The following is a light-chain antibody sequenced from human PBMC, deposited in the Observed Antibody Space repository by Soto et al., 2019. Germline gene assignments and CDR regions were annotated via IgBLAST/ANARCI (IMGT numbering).Light chain of an antibody. J-gene: IGKJ1*01. CDR1: QSISSW. CDR3: QQHNSYSRSWT. Sequence: DIQMTQSPSTLSASVGDRVTITCRASQSISSWLAWYQQKPGKAPKLLIYDASSLESGVPSRFSGSGSGTEFTLTISSLQPDDFATYYCQQHNSYSRSWTFGQGTKVEIK. V-gene: IGKV1-5*01. CDR2: DAS.